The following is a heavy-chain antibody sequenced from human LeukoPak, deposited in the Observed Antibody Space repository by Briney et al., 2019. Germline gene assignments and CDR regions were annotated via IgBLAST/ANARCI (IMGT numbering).Heavy chain of an antibody. CDR3: ARERASNNYYNYFDP. CDR1: GDSFNEYS. V-gene: IGHV4-34*01. D-gene: IGHD1-1*01. Sequence: NASETLSLTCAVYGDSFNEYSWSWVRQPPGKALEWIGEINHSGSTNYKPSLKSRVTISVDKSLRQFFLRLSPVTAADTAVYYCARERASNNYYNYFDPWGQGTQVTVSS. J-gene: IGHJ5*02. CDR2: INHSGST.